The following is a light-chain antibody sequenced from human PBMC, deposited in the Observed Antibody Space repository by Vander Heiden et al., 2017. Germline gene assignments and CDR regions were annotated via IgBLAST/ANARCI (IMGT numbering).Light chain of an antibody. CDR3: QQYDNRPFT. CDR1: QDISNY. J-gene: IGKJ2*01. Sequence: DVQFTQSPSSLSASVGDRVIITCLASQDISNYLKWYQQKPGKAPKLLIYDASNRETGVPARFSGSGSGTDFTFTISSLRPEDIATYYCQQYDNRPFTFGQGTKLEI. V-gene: IGKV1-33*01. CDR2: DAS.